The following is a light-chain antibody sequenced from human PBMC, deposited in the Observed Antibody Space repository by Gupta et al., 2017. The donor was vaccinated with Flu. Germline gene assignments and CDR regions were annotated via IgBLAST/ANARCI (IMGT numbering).Light chain of an antibody. J-gene: IGKJ2*01. V-gene: IGKV3-15*01. Sequence: DIVMTQSPATLSVSPGERATLSCRASQSISNNLAWYQQKPGQAPRLLIYRTSTRATGIPARFSGSGSGTEFTLVISSLQLEDFAVYYCQQFNTWPPYTFGQGTKLEIK. CDR2: RTS. CDR3: QQFNTWPPYT. CDR1: QSISNN.